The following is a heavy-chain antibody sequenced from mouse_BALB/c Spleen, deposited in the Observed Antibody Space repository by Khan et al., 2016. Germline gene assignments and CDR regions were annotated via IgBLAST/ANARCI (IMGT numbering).Heavy chain of an antibody. D-gene: IGHD3-1*01. J-gene: IGHJ3*01. CDR2: ISYSGST. V-gene: IGHV3-8*02. Sequence: EVQLQESGPSLVKPSQTLSLTCSVTGDSITSGYWNWIRKFPGNKLEYMGYISYSGSTFYNPSLESRISITRDTSKNQYYLQLTSVTSEDTATYXCVRYEAARSSFAYWGQGTLVTVSA. CDR3: VRYEAARSSFAY. CDR1: GDSITSGY.